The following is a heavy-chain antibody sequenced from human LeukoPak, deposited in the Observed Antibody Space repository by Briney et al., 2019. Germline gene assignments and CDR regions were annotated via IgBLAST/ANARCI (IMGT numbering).Heavy chain of an antibody. V-gene: IGHV5-10-1*01. CDR3: ARHLGTTVNNWFDP. CDR1: GYSFTSYW. J-gene: IGHJ5*02. D-gene: IGHD4-17*01. CDR2: IDPSDSYT. Sequence: LGESLKISCKGSGYSFTSYWISWVRQMPGKGLEWMGRIDPSDSYTNHSPSFQGHVTISADKSIGTAYLQWSSLKASDTAMYYCARHLGTTVNNWFDPWGQGTLVTVSS.